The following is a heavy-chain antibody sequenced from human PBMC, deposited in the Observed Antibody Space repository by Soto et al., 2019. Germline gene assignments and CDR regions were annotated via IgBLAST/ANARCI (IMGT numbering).Heavy chain of an antibody. Sequence: QVQLQQWGAGLLKPSETLSLTCAVYGGSFSGYYWSWIRQPPGKGLEWIGEINHSGSTNYNPSLKSRVTISVDTSKNQFSLKLSSVTAADTAVYYCARGFDGGSFDLWGRGTLVTVSS. D-gene: IGHD1-26*01. CDR2: INHSGST. CDR3: ARGFDGGSFDL. J-gene: IGHJ2*01. CDR1: GGSFSGYY. V-gene: IGHV4-34*01.